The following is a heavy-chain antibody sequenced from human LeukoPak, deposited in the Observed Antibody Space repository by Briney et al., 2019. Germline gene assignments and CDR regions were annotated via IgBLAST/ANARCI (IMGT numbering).Heavy chain of an antibody. CDR2: VSSSGGSA. D-gene: IGHD2-15*01. Sequence: GGSLRLSCAASGFTFSSYAVSWVRQAPGQGLERVSAVSSSGGSAYYADSVKGRFTISRDNYKKTIYLQVNSLTAEDTAVYYCARACSRGSCYFAAFDIWGQGTMVSVSS. CDR3: ARACSRGSCYFAAFDI. J-gene: IGHJ3*02. V-gene: IGHV3-23*01. CDR1: GFTFSSYA.